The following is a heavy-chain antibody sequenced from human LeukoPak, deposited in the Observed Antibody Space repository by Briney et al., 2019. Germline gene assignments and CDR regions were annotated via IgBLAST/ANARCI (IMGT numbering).Heavy chain of an antibody. V-gene: IGHV3-21*01. CDR3: ARGREGIAARWWVEEPRWYFFDP. D-gene: IGHD6-6*01. CDR1: GFTFSSYT. J-gene: IGHJ5*02. Sequence: VGSLRLSCAASGFTFSSYTMNWVRQAAGKGLEWVSSISSGGSYIYYADSVKGRFTISRDNAMNSLDLQMNSLRAEDTAVYYCARGREGIAARWWVEEPRWYFFDPWGQGTLVTVSS. CDR2: ISSGGSYI.